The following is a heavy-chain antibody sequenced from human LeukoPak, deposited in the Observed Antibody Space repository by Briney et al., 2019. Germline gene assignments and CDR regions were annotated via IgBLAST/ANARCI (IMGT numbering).Heavy chain of an antibody. CDR2: IRSKAYGGTT. CDR3: TRDVMATLLSARPGAFDI. CDR1: GFTFSSYW. J-gene: IGHJ3*02. Sequence: GGSLRLSCAASGFTFSSYWMSWVRQAPGKGLEWVGFIRSKAYGGTTEYAASVKGRFTISRDDSKSIAYLQMNSLKTEDTAVYYCTRDVMATLLSARPGAFDIWGQGTMVTVSS. D-gene: IGHD5-24*01. V-gene: IGHV3-49*04.